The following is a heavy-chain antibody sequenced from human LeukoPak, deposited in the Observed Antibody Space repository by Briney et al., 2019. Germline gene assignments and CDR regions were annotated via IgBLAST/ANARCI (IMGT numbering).Heavy chain of an antibody. CDR3: ARAGITGTTISP. J-gene: IGHJ5*02. CDR2: IIPILGIA. V-gene: IGHV1-69*04. CDR1: GYTFTGYY. Sequence: ASVKVSCKASGYTFTGYYMHWGPQGPGQGLQWMGRIIPILGIANYAQKFQGRVTITADKSTSTAYMELSSLRSEDTAVYYCARAGITGTTISPWGQGTLVTVSS. D-gene: IGHD1-7*01.